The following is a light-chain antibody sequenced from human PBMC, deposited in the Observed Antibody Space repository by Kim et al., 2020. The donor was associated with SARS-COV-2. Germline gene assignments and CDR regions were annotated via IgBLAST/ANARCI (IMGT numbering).Light chain of an antibody. CDR3: QQYTAYPVT. V-gene: IGKV1-16*02. CDR2: AAS. J-gene: IGKJ5*01. Sequence: DIHMTQSPSSLSASVGGTVTITCRASEGINKYLAWFQQKPGKAPKSLIYAASNLQSGVPSKFSGSGSGTDFTLTISSLEPEDFSTYYCQQYTAYPVTFGQETRLEIK. CDR1: EGINKY.